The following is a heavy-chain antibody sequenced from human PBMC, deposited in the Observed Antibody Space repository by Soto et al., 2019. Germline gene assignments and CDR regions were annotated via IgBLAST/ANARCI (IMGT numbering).Heavy chain of an antibody. CDR3: ARTAAAGKYYYGMDV. D-gene: IGHD6-13*01. CDR1: GYSFTSYW. CDR2: IYPGDSDT. Sequence: PGESLKISCQGSGYSFTSYWIGWVRQMPGKGLESMGIIYPGDSDTRYSPSFQGQVTISADKSISTAYLQWSSLKASDTAMYYCARTAAAGKYYYGMDVWGQGTTVTVSS. V-gene: IGHV5-51*01. J-gene: IGHJ6*02.